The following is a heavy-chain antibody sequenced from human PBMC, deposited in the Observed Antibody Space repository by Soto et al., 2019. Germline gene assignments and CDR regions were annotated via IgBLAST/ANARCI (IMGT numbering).Heavy chain of an antibody. V-gene: IGHV4-59*01. D-gene: IGHD5-12*01. CDR2: IYYSGST. CDR1: GGSISSYY. J-gene: IGHJ4*02. CDR3: ARDPGMGYTVPYYFDY. Sequence: PSETLSLTXTVSGGSISSYYWSWIRQPPGKGLEWIGYIYYSGSTNYNPSLKSRVTISVDTSKNQFSLKLSSVTAADTAVYYCARDPGMGYTVPYYFDYWGQGTLVTVSS.